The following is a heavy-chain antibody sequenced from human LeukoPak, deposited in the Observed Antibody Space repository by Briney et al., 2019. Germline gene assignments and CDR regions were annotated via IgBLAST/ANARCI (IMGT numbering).Heavy chain of an antibody. J-gene: IGHJ6*02. CDR1: GFTFSIYA. Sequence: GGSLTLSCAASGFTFSIYAMSWVRQAPGKGLEWVGAISGSGGSTYYADSVTGQFTISRDKPKHTMHLQLNTPRGEDTSVYYSAKDRYYCDSSVYDYYYYGMDVWGQATTATVSS. D-gene: IGHD3-22*01. CDR2: ISGSGGST. CDR3: AKDRYYCDSSVYDYYYYGMDV. V-gene: IGHV3-23*01.